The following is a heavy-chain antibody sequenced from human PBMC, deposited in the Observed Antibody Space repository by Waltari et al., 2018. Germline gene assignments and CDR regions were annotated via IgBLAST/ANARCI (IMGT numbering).Heavy chain of an antibody. CDR2: IYSGGSST. Sequence: EVQLLESGGGLVQPGGSLRLSCAASGFTFSSYAMSWVRQAPGTGLVLVSVIYSGGSSTYYADSVKGRFTISRDNSKNTLYLQMNSLRAEDTAVYYCAKDWSDRRGWGDEDYYFDYWGQGTLVTVSS. J-gene: IGHJ4*02. CDR3: AKDWSDRRGWGDEDYYFDY. D-gene: IGHD3-3*01. CDR1: GFTFSSYA. V-gene: IGHV3-23*03.